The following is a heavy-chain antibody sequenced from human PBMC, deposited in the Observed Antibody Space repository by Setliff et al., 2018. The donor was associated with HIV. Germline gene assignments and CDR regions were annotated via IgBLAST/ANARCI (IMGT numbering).Heavy chain of an antibody. V-gene: IGHV1-69-2*01. Sequence: ASVKVSCKASGYTFTDYYMHWVQQAPGKGLEWMGRVDPKNGKTLYAENLRGRITITADTSTDTAYMELNSLRSEDTAMYYCATLDYYGSQTYNLALHYWGQGTPGTVSS. CDR2: VDPKNGKT. CDR1: GYTFTDYY. CDR3: ATLDYYGSQTYNLALHY. J-gene: IGHJ4*02. D-gene: IGHD3-10*01.